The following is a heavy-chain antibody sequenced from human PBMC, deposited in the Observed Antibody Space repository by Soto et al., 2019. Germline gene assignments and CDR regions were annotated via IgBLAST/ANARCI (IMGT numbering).Heavy chain of an antibody. CDR3: ARDPYYYDSSGYRAPGRYYGMDV. D-gene: IGHD3-22*01. J-gene: IGHJ6*02. V-gene: IGHV3-21*01. CDR2: ISSSSSYI. Sequence: PGGSLRLSCAASGFTFSSYSMNWVRQAPGKGLEWVSSISSSSSYIYYADSVKGRFTISRDNAKNSLYLQMNSLRAEDTAVYYCARDPYYYDSSGYRAPGRYYGMDVWGQGTTVTVSS. CDR1: GFTFSSYS.